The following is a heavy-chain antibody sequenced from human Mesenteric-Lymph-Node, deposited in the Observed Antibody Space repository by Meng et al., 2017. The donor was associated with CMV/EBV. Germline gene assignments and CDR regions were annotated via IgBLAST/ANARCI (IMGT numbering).Heavy chain of an antibody. CDR2: IYYSGST. Sequence: TVSGVSISSGGYYWIWIRQHPGKGLEWIGYIYYSGSTYYNPSLKSQVTISVDTSKNQFSLKLSSVTAADTAVYYCARDRGGYGVFDYWGQGTLVTVSS. CDR1: GVSISSGGYY. D-gene: IGHD4-17*01. CDR3: ARDRGGYGVFDY. J-gene: IGHJ4*02. V-gene: IGHV4-31*01.